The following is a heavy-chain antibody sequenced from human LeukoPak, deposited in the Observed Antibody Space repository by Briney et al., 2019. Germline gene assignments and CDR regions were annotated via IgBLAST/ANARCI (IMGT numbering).Heavy chain of an antibody. CDR3: ARGNDYGDYGLDY. CDR2: IYHSGST. J-gene: IGHJ4*02. V-gene: IGHV4-4*02. Sequence: SETLSLTCAVSGGSISSSNWRSWVRQPPGKGLEWIGEIYHSGSTNYNPSLKSRVTISVDKSKNQFSLKLSSVTAADTAVYYCARGNDYGDYGLDYWGQGTLVTVSS. D-gene: IGHD4-17*01. CDR1: GGSISSSNW.